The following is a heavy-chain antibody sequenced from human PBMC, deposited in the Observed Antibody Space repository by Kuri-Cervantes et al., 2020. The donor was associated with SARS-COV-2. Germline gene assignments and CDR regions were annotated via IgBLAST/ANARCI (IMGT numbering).Heavy chain of an antibody. CDR2: ISWNGGDT. CDR3: AKAETRVLEWLPLDY. Sequence: GESLKISCAASGFTLEDYSMHWVRQAPGKALEWVSAISWNGGDTYYGDLVKGRFTISRDNSKDSLYLQMDSLRTEDTALYYCAKAETRVLEWLPLDYWGQGTVVTVSS. J-gene: IGHJ4*02. CDR1: GFTLEDYS. D-gene: IGHD3-3*01. V-gene: IGHV3-43*01.